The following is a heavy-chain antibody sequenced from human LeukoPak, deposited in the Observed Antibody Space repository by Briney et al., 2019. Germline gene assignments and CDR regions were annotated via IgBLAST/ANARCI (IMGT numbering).Heavy chain of an antibody. CDR1: GFTFSSYG. D-gene: IGHD5-18*01. V-gene: IGHV3-23*01. Sequence: GGTLRLSCAASGFTFSSYGMNWVRQAPGKGLEWVSGISGDAGRTYYADSVKGRFTIYRDNSKNTLYLQMNSLRAEDTAVYYCARDLSGVTGYTYGRGIDYWGQGTLVTVSS. J-gene: IGHJ4*02. CDR3: ARDLSGVTGYTYGRGIDY. CDR2: ISGDAGRT.